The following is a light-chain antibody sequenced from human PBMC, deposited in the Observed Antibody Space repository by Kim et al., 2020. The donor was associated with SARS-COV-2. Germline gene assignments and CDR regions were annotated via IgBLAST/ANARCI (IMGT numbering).Light chain of an antibody. V-gene: IGLV2-14*03. Sequence: GQSITISCTGTSSDVGGYIFVSWYQQQPGKAPKLILYDVSHRPSGVCNRFSGSKSGNRASLTIFGLQAEDEADYYCTSYTSTSTLVFGGGTQLTVL. CDR1: SSDVGGYIF. CDR2: DVS. J-gene: IGLJ2*01. CDR3: TSYTSTSTLV.